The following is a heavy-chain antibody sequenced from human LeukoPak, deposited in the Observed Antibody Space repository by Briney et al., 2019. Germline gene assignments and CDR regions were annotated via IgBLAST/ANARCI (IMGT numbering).Heavy chain of an antibody. D-gene: IGHD1-1*01. CDR1: GFTFSSYE. CDR2: ISSSGSTI. V-gene: IGHV3-48*03. Sequence: PGGSLRLSCAASGFTFSSYEMNWVRQAPGKGLEWVSYISSSGSTIYYADSVKGRFTISRDNSKNTLYLQMNSLRAEDTAVYYCAKDDDPDAFDIWGQGTMVTVSS. CDR3: AKDDDPDAFDI. J-gene: IGHJ3*02.